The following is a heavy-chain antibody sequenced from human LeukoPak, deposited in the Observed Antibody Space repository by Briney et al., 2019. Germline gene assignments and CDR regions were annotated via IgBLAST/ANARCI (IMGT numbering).Heavy chain of an antibody. CDR3: AKGRYYYGSGSYPTPDY. CDR1: GFTFSSYG. V-gene: IGHV3-30*02. Sequence: GGSLRLSCAASGFTFSSYGMHWVRQAPGKGLEWVAFIRYDGSNKYYADSVKGRFTISRDNSKNTLYLQMNSLRAEDTAVYYCAKGRYYYGSGSYPTPDYWGQGTLVTVSS. D-gene: IGHD3-10*01. CDR2: IRYDGSNK. J-gene: IGHJ4*02.